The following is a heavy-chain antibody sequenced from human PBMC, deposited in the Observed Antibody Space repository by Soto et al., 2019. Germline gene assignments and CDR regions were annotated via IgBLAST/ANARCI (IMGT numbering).Heavy chain of an antibody. CDR1: GFTFSSYG. Sequence: GGSLRLSCAASGFTFSSYGMHWVRQTPGRGLEWASYISTNGRNIYYADSVKDRFTISRDNTKNSLYLQMNSLRAEDTAVYYCARLPPPSCSGSCSPYWGQGTLVTVS. CDR2: ISTNGRNI. D-gene: IGHD2-15*01. J-gene: IGHJ4*02. V-gene: IGHV3-48*04. CDR3: ARLPPPSCSGSCSPY.